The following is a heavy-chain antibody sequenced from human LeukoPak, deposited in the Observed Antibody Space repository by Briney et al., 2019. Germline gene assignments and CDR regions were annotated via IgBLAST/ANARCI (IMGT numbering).Heavy chain of an antibody. J-gene: IGHJ3*02. CDR3: TRLAYYDFWSGSPDAFDI. CDR2: IRSKANSYAT. Sequence: PGGSLRLSCAASGFTFSGSAMHWVRQASGKGLEWVGRIRSKANSYATAYAASVKGRFTISRDDSKNTAYLQMNSLETEDTAVYYCTRLAYYDFWSGSPDAFDIWGQGTMVTVSS. D-gene: IGHD3-3*01. V-gene: IGHV3-73*01. CDR1: GFTFSGSA.